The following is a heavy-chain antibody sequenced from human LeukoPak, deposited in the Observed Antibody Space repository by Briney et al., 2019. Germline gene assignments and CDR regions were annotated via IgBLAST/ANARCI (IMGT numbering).Heavy chain of an antibody. CDR1: GGSISSSSYY. Sequence: SETLSLTCTVSGGSISSSSYYWGWIRQPPGKGLEWIGSIYYSGSTYYNPSLRSRVTISVDTSKNQFSLKLSSVTAADTAVYYCVRDDAGGRFDPWGQGTLVTVSS. V-gene: IGHV4-39*02. J-gene: IGHJ5*02. CDR3: VRDDAGGRFDP. CDR2: IYYSGST. D-gene: IGHD1-26*01.